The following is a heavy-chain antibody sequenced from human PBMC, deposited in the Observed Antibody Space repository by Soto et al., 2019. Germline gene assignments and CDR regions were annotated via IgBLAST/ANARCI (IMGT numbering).Heavy chain of an antibody. J-gene: IGHJ6*02. D-gene: IGHD3-3*01. V-gene: IGHV1-69*01. Sequence: QVQLVQSGAEVKKPGSSVKVSCKASGGTFSSYAISWVRQAPGQGLEWMGGIIPIFGTANYAQKFQGRVTITADESTSTAYMELSSLRSEDTAVYYCARGFNKRFLSTIYHYGMDVWGQGTTVTVSS. CDR2: IIPIFGTA. CDR1: GGTFSSYA. CDR3: ARGFNKRFLSTIYHYGMDV.